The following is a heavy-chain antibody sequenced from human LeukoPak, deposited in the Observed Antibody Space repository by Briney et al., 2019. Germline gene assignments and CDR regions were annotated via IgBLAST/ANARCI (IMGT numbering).Heavy chain of an antibody. V-gene: IGHV1-69*13. CDR1: GYRFSTYG. Sequence: SVKVSCITSGYRFSTYGLSWVRQAPGQGLECLGGIIPMFGTAKYAQKFQGRVTITADESTRTASMELSSLRSEDTAVYYCARNRVDSQFGELLPDAFDIWGQGTVVTVSS. J-gene: IGHJ3*02. CDR2: IIPMFGTA. D-gene: IGHD3-10*01. CDR3: ARNRVDSQFGELLPDAFDI.